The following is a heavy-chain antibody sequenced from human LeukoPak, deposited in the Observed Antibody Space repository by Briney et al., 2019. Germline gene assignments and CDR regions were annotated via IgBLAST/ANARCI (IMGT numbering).Heavy chain of an antibody. J-gene: IGHJ6*03. CDR3: ARGPGAGEFRLRLWDYYYYYMDV. CDR1: GGSISNYY. D-gene: IGHD4-17*01. Sequence: PSETLSLTCTVSGGSISNYYWNWIRQPPGKGLEWIGYIYYTGSTNYNPSLESRVTISVDTSKNQFSLKLSSVTAADTAVYYCARGPGAGEFRLRLWDYYYYYMDVWGKGTTVTISS. V-gene: IGHV4-59*12. CDR2: IYYTGST.